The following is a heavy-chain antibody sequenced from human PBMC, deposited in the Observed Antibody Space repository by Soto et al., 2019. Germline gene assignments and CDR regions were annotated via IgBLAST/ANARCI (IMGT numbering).Heavy chain of an antibody. CDR1: GFTFSSYW. D-gene: IGHD5-18*01. V-gene: IGHV3-74*01. Sequence: GGSLRLSCAASGFTFSSYWMHWVRQTPGKGLVWVSRINSDGSSTSYADSVKGRFTISRDNAKNTLYLQMNTLRAEDTAVYYCYKRLNGYNYGSWGQGTLVTVSS. CDR2: INSDGSST. CDR3: YKRLNGYNYGS. J-gene: IGHJ5*02.